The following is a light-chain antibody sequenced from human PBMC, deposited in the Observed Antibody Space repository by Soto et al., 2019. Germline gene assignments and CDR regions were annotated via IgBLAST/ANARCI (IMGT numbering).Light chain of an antibody. J-gene: IGKJ4*01. CDR2: TAS. V-gene: IGKV1-9*01. Sequence: DIQLTQSPSFLSASVGARVTITCRASQGMSSYLAWYQQKPGKATKLLIYTASTLQSGVPSRFSGSGSGTEFTLTISSLQPEDFATYYCQQLNSYPPTFGRGTKVEIK. CDR3: QQLNSYPPT. CDR1: QGMSSY.